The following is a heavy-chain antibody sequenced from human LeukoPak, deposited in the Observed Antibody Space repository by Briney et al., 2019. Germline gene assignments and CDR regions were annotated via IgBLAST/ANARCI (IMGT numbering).Heavy chain of an antibody. Sequence: PSETLSLTCTVSGDSISSYYWSWIRQPPGKGLEWIGYIYYSGSTNYNPSLKSRVTISVDTSKNQFSLKLSSVTAADTAVYYCARGDGGNYFDYWGQGTLVTVSS. V-gene: IGHV4-59*01. CDR1: GDSISSYY. J-gene: IGHJ4*02. CDR3: ARGDGGNYFDY. CDR2: IYYSGST. D-gene: IGHD4-23*01.